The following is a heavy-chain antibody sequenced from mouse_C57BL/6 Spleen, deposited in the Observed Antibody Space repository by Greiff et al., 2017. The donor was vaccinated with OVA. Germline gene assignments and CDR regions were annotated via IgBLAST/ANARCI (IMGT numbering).Heavy chain of an antibody. Sequence: QVQLQQPGAELVKPGASVKMSCKASGYTFTSYWITWVKQRPGQGLEWIGDIYPGSGSPNYNEKFKSKATLTGDTSSSTAYMQLSSLTSEDSAVYYCARGDYDGEDYFDCWGKGTTLTVSS. CDR2: IYPGSGSP. CDR1: GYTFTSYW. V-gene: IGHV1-55*01. D-gene: IGHD2-4*01. J-gene: IGHJ2*01. CDR3: ARGDYDGEDYFDC.